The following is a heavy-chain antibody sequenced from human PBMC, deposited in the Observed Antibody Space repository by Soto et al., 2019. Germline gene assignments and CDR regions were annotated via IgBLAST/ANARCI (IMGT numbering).Heavy chain of an antibody. CDR3: ARSRIQLWLDY. J-gene: IGHJ4*02. CDR2: ISSSSSYI. Sequence: GGSLRLSCAASGFTFSSYSMNWVHQAPGKGLEWVSSISSSSSYIYYADSVKGRFTISRDNAKNSLYLQMNSLRAEDTAVYYCARSRIQLWLDYWGQGTLVTVSS. D-gene: IGHD5-18*01. V-gene: IGHV3-21*01. CDR1: GFTFSSYS.